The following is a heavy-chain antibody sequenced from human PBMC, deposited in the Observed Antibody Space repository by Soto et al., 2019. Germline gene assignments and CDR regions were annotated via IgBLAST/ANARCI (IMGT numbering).Heavy chain of an antibody. V-gene: IGHV4-39*01. D-gene: IGHD3-22*01. Sequence: SETLSLTCTVSGGSISSSSYYWGWIRQPPGKGLEWIGSIYYSGSTYYNPSLKSRVTISVDTSKNQFSLKLSSVTAADTAVYYCARPYYYDSSGYWFDYWGQGTLVTVSS. CDR3: ARPYYYDSSGYWFDY. CDR1: GGSISSSSYY. CDR2: IYYSGST. J-gene: IGHJ4*02.